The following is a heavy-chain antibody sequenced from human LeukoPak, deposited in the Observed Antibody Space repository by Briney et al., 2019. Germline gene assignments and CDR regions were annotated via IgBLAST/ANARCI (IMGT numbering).Heavy chain of an antibody. J-gene: IGHJ4*02. CDR2: ISGSGDST. V-gene: IGHV3-23*01. Sequence: GGSLRLSCAASGFTFSNYPVTWVRQAPGKGLEWVSGISGSGDSTYYADSVKGRFTISRDNSKNTLYLQMNSLRAEDTAVYYCARRSGIAVAGAFDYWGQGTLVTVSS. D-gene: IGHD6-19*01. CDR3: ARRSGIAVAGAFDY. CDR1: GFTFSNYP.